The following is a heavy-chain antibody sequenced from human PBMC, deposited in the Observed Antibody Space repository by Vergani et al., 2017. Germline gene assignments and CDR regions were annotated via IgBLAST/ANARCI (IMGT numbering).Heavy chain of an antibody. J-gene: IGHJ4*02. V-gene: IGHV3-74*01. CDR1: GFTFSSYW. D-gene: IGHD5-24*01. Sequence: EVQLVESGGGLVQPGGSLRLSCAASGFTFSSYWMHWVRQAPGKGRVWVSRINSDGSSTSYADSVKGRFTISRDDAKNTLYLQMNSLRAEDTAVSYCAREERVEMATSTPEDFDYWGQGSLVTVSS. CDR2: INSDGSST. CDR3: AREERVEMATSTPEDFDY.